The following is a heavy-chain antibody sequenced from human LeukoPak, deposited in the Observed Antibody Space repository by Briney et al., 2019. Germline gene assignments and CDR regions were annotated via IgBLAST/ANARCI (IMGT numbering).Heavy chain of an antibody. CDR1: GFTFNNPW. CDR3: ARNRGGGSGYSDY. Sequence: GGSLRLSCAASGFTFNNPWMDWVRQAPGKGLEWVAMIKQDGSDKYYVDSVKGRFTVSKDNAENSLYLQMNSLRAEDTAVYYCARNRGGGSGYSDYWGQGTLVTVSS. J-gene: IGHJ4*02. D-gene: IGHD3-22*01. CDR2: IKQDGSDK. V-gene: IGHV3-7*05.